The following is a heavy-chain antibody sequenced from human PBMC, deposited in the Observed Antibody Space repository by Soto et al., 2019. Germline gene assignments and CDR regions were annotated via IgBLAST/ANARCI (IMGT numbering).Heavy chain of an antibody. CDR2: ISYDGSDK. J-gene: IGHJ4*02. V-gene: IGHV3-30*03. D-gene: IGHD2-15*01. Sequence: PGGSLRLSCAASGFTISGHGMHWVRQAPGKGLEWLAVISYDGSDKFYGDSVKGRFTISRHNSKNTLYLQMNSLRAEDTAVYYCARGLYSGGSCYFDYWGQGTLVTVSS. CDR1: GFTISGHG. CDR3: ARGLYSGGSCYFDY.